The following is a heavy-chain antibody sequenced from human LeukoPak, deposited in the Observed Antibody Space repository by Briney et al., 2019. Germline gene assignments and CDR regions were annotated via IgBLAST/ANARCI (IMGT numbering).Heavy chain of an antibody. CDR2: ISASGGST. J-gene: IGHJ4*02. Sequence: GGSLRLSCAASGFTFSSSAMSWVRQVPGKGLEWVSGISASGGSTSYADSVRGRFTISRDNSKNTLYLQMSSLRAEDTAVYYCVKASRDGYNYYGYWGQGTLVTVSS. CDR3: VKASRDGYNYYGY. CDR1: GFTFSSSA. D-gene: IGHD5-24*01. V-gene: IGHV3-23*01.